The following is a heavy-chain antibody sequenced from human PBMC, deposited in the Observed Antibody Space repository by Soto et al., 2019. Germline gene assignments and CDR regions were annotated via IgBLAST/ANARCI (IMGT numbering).Heavy chain of an antibody. CDR2: ISWNSGSI. CDR3: AKDPKQQLGPDAFDI. D-gene: IGHD6-13*01. Sequence: PGGSLRLSCAASGFTFDDYAMHWVRQAPGKGLEWVSGISWNSGSIGYADSVKGRFTISRDNAKNSLYLQMNSLRAEDTALYYCAKDPKQQLGPDAFDIWGQGTMVTVSS. CDR1: GFTFDDYA. V-gene: IGHV3-9*01. J-gene: IGHJ3*02.